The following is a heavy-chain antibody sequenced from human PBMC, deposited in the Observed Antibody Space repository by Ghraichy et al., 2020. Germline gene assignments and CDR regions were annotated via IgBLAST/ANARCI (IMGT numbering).Heavy chain of an antibody. V-gene: IGHV3-74*01. D-gene: IGHD2-2*01. CDR1: GFTFSTYW. CDR3: ARPAFCGSKCHYYFDF. J-gene: IGHJ4*02. CDR2: INLAGTST. Sequence: GGSLRLSFEASGFTFSTYWMHWVRQAPGKGLEWVSRINLAGTSTNYADSVKGRFPISRDNARTMLSLQLNSLRAEDTAVYFCARPAFCGSKCHYYFDFWGQGTLVTGSS.